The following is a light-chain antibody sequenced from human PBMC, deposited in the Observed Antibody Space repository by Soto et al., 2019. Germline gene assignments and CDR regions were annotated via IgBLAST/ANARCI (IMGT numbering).Light chain of an antibody. CDR1: SSNIGSNT. V-gene: IGLV1-44*01. J-gene: IGLJ1*01. CDR3: AAWDDSLHIP. CDR2: SNN. Sequence: QSVLPQPPSASGTPGQRVTISCSGSSSNIGSNTVNWYQQLPGTAPKLLSYSNNQRPSGVPDRFSGSKSGTSASLAISGLQSEDEADYYCAAWDDSLHIPLGTGTKLTVL.